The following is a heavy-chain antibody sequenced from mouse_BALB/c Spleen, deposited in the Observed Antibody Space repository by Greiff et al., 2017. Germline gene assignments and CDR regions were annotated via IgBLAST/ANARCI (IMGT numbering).Heavy chain of an antibody. Sequence: VQLQQSGPELVKPGASVKIPCKASGYTFTDYNMDWVKQSHGKSLEWIGDINPNNGGTIYNQKFKGKATLTVDKSSSTAYMALRSLTAEDTAVYYGARRGVRRDGYAMDDWGQGTAVTVAS. D-gene: IGHD2-14*01. V-gene: IGHV1-18*01. CDR2: INPNNGGT. CDR3: ARRGVRRDGYAMDD. J-gene: IGHJ4*01. CDR1: GYTFTDYN.